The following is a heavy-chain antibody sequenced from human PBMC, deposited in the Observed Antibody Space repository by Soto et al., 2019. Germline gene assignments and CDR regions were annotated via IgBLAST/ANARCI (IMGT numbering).Heavy chain of an antibody. J-gene: IGHJ2*01. CDR1: GGSISSYY. V-gene: IGHV4-59*08. D-gene: IGHD3-3*01. CDR2: IYYSGST. Sequence: QVQLQESGPGLVKPSETLSLTCTVSGGSISSYYWSWIRQPPGKGLEWIGYIYYSGSTNYNPSLKSRVTISVDTHKNQFSLKLSTVTAADTAVYYCARHNTNPNYWYFDLWGRGTLVTVSS. CDR3: ARHNTNPNYWYFDL.